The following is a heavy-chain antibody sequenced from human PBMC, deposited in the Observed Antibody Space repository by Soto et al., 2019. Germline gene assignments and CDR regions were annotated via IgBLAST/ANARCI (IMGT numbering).Heavy chain of an antibody. J-gene: IGHJ4*02. Sequence: QVQLVESGGDVVQPGRSLRLSCAASGFTFTSDGMHWVRQAPGKGLEWVAVISDDGRNRNYADSVKGRFTISRDDPKNTVYLQMNSLTIEDTAVYYCAKDRSGTWSYDYWGQGTLVTVSS. CDR3: AKDRSGTWSYDY. CDR2: ISDDGRNR. CDR1: GFTFTSDG. V-gene: IGHV3-30*18. D-gene: IGHD6-25*01.